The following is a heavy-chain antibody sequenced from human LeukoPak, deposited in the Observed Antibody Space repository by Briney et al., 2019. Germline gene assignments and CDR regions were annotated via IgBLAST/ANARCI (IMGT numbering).Heavy chain of an antibody. J-gene: IGHJ4*02. CDR2: IYYSGST. D-gene: IGHD5-18*01. CDR3: ARGGYSYGYYFDY. CDR1: GGSISSGGYS. V-gene: IGHV4-30-2*01. Sequence: SETLSPTCAVSGGSISSGGYSWSWIRQPPGKGLEWIGYIYYSGSTYYNPSLKSRVTISVDRSKNQFSLKLSSVTAADTAVYYCARGGYSYGYYFDYWGQGTLVTVSS.